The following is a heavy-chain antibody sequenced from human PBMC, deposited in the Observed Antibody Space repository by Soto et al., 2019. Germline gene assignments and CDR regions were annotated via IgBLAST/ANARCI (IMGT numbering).Heavy chain of an antibody. Sequence: QVQVHESGPGLVKPSETLSLSSTVSGDSISSHYWSWIRQPPGKGLEWIGHIYHSGGTRYNPSLRSRVTISVDTSKNQFSLKLRSVTAADTAVYYCAKNVAVAGFCLDPWGHGILVTVSS. CDR3: AKNVAVAGFCLDP. V-gene: IGHV4-59*11. D-gene: IGHD6-19*01. CDR2: IYHSGGT. J-gene: IGHJ5*02. CDR1: GDSISSHY.